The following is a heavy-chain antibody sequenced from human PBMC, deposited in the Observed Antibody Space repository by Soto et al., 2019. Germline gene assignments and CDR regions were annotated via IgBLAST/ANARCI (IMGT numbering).Heavy chain of an antibody. CDR1: GFTFSGSW. CDR3: ARGIFGSGTANDY. V-gene: IGHV3-74*01. Sequence: EVQLVESGGGLVQPGGSRGLSCAASGFTFSGSWMHWVRQAPGKGLVWVSRINGDGSGTRYADFVKGRFTISRDDAKDTLFLQMTGLRAEDTAVYYCARGIFGSGTANDYWGQGTLVTVSS. D-gene: IGHD3-10*01. CDR2: INGDGSGT. J-gene: IGHJ4*02.